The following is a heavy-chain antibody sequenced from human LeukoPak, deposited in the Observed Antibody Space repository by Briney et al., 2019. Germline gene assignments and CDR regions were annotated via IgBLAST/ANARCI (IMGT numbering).Heavy chain of an antibody. J-gene: IGHJ4*02. CDR2: IRGSGGGT. Sequence: GGSLRLSCAVSGITLSNYGMSWVRQAPGKGLECVAGIRGSGGGTYYADSVKGRFTISRDNPKSTLYLQMNSLRAEDTAVYFCAKRGVVIRVILVGFHKEAYYFDSWGQGALVTVSS. CDR3: AKRGVVIRVILVGFHKEAYYFDS. CDR1: GITLSNYG. V-gene: IGHV3-23*01. D-gene: IGHD3-22*01.